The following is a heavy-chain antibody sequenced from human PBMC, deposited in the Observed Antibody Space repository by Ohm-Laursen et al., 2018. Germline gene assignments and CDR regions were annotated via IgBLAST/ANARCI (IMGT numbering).Heavy chain of an antibody. CDR1: GFTFTNYH. D-gene: IGHD2-15*01. CDR2: IDTNGDIT. V-gene: IGHV3-64*01. J-gene: IGHJ4*02. CDR3: AKSRYFSRGSCDFDY. Sequence: SLRLSCAASGFTFTNYHMHWVRQAPGKGLEYVSVIDTNGDITHYANSVKGRFTISRDNSKNTLYLQMGSLRAEDTAVYYCAKSRYFSRGSCDFDYWGQGTLVTVSS.